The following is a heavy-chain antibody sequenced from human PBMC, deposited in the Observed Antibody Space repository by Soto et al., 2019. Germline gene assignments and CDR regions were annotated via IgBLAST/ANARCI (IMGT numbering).Heavy chain of an antibody. CDR3: AKETYYYDSSGYSPFDY. Sequence: PGGSLRLSCAASGFTFSSYGMHWVRQAPGKGLEWVAVISYDGSNKYYADSVKGRFTISRDNSKNTLYLQMNSLRAEDTVVYYCAKETYYYDSSGYSPFDYWGQGTLVTVSS. CDR1: GFTFSSYG. V-gene: IGHV3-30*18. J-gene: IGHJ4*02. CDR2: ISYDGSNK. D-gene: IGHD3-22*01.